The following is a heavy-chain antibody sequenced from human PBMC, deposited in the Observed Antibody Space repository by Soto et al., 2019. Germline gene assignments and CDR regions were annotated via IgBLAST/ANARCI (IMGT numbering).Heavy chain of an antibody. CDR2: TNHSGRT. CDR1: GGSFSGYY. D-gene: IGHD3-16*02. CDR3: ARRRDYIWGSYRSKVIGGWFAP. Sequence: QVQLQQWGAGLLKPSETLSLTCAVYGGSFSGYYWSWIRQPPGKGLEWIGETNHSGRTNYNPSLKSQVTISVDTSKTQFPLKLSSVTAADTAVYYCARRRDYIWGSYRSKVIGGWFAPWGQGTLVTVSS. V-gene: IGHV4-34*01. J-gene: IGHJ5*02.